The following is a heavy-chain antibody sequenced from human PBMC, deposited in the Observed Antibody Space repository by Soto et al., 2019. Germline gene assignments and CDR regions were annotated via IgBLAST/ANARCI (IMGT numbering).Heavy chain of an antibody. CDR2: ISSSGSTI. CDR1: GFTFSDYY. Sequence: GGSLRLSCAASGFTFSDYYMSWIRQAPGKGLEWVSYISSSGSTIYYADSVKGRFTISRDNAKNSLYLQMNSLRAEDTAVYYCAREVRRRITIFGVVIIQEWFDPWGQGTLVTVSS. V-gene: IGHV3-11*01. J-gene: IGHJ5*02. D-gene: IGHD3-3*01. CDR3: AREVRRRITIFGVVIIQEWFDP.